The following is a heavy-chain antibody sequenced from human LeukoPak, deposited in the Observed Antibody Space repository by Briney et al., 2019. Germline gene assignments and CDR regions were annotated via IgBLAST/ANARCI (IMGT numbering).Heavy chain of an antibody. CDR2: ISGSGGST. J-gene: IGHJ4*02. CDR3: AKDGKKHGSTWDFDY. D-gene: IGHD6-13*01. Sequence: GSLRLSCAASGFTFSYYAMIWARQAPGKGMEWVSVISGSGGSTYYADSVKGRFTVSRDNSKSTLYLQMNSLRAEDTALYYCAKDGKKHGSTWDFDYWGQGTLVTVSS. V-gene: IGHV3-23*01. CDR1: GFTFSYYA.